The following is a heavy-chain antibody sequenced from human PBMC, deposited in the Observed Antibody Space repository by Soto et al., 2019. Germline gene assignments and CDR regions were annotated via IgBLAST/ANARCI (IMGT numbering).Heavy chain of an antibody. Sequence: TSATLSLTRTGSCGSIISYYWIWIRQPPGKGLECIGYIYYSGSTNYNPSLKSRVTISVDTSKNQFSLKLSSVTAADTAVYYCARGLVITAYAFDIWGQGTMVTVSS. CDR3: ARGLVITAYAFDI. J-gene: IGHJ3*02. CDR2: IYYSGST. V-gene: IGHV4-59*01. D-gene: IGHD3-22*01. CDR1: CGSIISYY.